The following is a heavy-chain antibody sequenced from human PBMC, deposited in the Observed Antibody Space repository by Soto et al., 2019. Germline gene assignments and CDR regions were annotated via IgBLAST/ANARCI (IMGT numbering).Heavy chain of an antibody. D-gene: IGHD3-16*02. CDR2: INHSGST. CDR1: GGSFSGYY. CDR3: ARQDYVWGSYRPGYGMDV. J-gene: IGHJ6*02. Sequence: KPSETLSLTCAVYGGSFSGYYWSWIRQPPGKGLEWIGEINHSGSTNYNPSLKSRVTISVDTSKNQFSLKLSSVTAADTAVYYCARQDYVWGSYRPGYGMDVWGQGTTVTVSS. V-gene: IGHV4-34*01.